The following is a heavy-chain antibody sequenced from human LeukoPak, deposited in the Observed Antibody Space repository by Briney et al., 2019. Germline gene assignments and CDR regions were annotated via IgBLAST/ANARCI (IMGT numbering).Heavy chain of an antibody. D-gene: IGHD7-27*01. V-gene: IGHV1-2*02. CDR1: GYTFTGYY. J-gene: IGHJ4*02. Sequence: ASVKVSYKASGYTFTGYYMHWVRQAPGQGLEWMGWINPNSGGTNYAQKFQGRVTMTRDTSISTAYMELSRLISDDTAVYYCARGKHNWGDFDYWGQGTLVTVSS. CDR2: INPNSGGT. CDR3: ARGKHNWGDFDY.